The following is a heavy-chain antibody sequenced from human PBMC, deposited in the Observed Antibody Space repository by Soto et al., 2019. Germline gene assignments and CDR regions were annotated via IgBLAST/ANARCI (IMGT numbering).Heavy chain of an antibody. CDR3: ARDQGGEFLKGSGMDG. D-gene: IGHD3-10*01. V-gene: IGHV4-59*01. J-gene: IGHJ6*02. CDR2: IYYSGET. Sequence: QVQLQESGPGLVKPSETLSLTCTVSGDSISRYYWSWIRLSPGKGLEWIGYIYYSGETNYNPSVKSRVTTSVDRTKNQFALKLSSVTAADTAVYYCARDQGGEFLKGSGMDGWGQGTTVTVSS. CDR1: GDSISRYY.